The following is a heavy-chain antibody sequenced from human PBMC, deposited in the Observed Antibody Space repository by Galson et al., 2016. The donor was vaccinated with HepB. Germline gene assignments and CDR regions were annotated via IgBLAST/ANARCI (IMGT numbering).Heavy chain of an antibody. CDR2: ISYHGSNK. D-gene: IGHD3-10*01. CDR3: ARDGYYYGSGSYGAATY. V-gene: IGHV3-30*04. Sequence: LRLSCAASGFSFGSSAMHWVRQAPGKGLEWVAVISYHGSNKYYVDSVKGRFTISRDNSKNTLYLQMNSLRVEDTAMYYCARDGYYYGSGSYGAATYWGQGTPVTVSS. J-gene: IGHJ4*02. CDR1: GFSFGSSA.